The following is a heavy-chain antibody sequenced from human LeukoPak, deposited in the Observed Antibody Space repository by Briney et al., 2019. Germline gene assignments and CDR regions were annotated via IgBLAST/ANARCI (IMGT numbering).Heavy chain of an antibody. CDR2: ISYIGST. Sequence: SETLSLTCTVSGSSIGSHYWSWIRQPPGEGLECIGYISYIGSTNYNPSLKGRVTISVDTSKNQFSLKLNSVTAADTAVYYCARGPHIAAAGDFDYWGQGTLVTVSS. CDR3: ARGPHIAAAGDFDY. CDR1: GSSIGSHY. D-gene: IGHD6-13*01. V-gene: IGHV4-59*11. J-gene: IGHJ4*02.